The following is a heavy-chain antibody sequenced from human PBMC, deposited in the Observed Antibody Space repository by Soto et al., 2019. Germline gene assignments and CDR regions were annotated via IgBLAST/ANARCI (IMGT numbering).Heavy chain of an antibody. CDR2: IYYSGST. J-gene: IGHJ5*01. V-gene: IGHV4-59*08. CDR3: ARLEGYMVRGIIIVDWLDS. Sequence: LRETLSLTCTVSGCSISGYYWSWIRQPPGKGLEWIGYIYYSGSTSYNPSLKSRVTISVDTSKNQFSLKLSSVTAADTAVYYCARLEGYMVRGIIIVDWLDSWGQGTLVTVSS. D-gene: IGHD3-10*01. CDR1: GCSISGYY.